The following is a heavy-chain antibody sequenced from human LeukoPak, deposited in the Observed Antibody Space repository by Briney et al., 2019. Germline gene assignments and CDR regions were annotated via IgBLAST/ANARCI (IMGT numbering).Heavy chain of an antibody. CDR2: IYYSGST. D-gene: IGHD2-21*01. CDR3: ARVSIIASSHYYYGMDV. V-gene: IGHV4-59*01. J-gene: IGHJ6*02. CDR1: GGSISSYY. Sequence: SQTLSLTCTVSGGSISSYYWSWIRQPPGKGLEWIGYIYYSGSTNYNPSLKSRVTISVDTSKNQFSLKLSSVTAADTAVYYCARVSIIASSHYYYGMDVWGQGTTVTVSS.